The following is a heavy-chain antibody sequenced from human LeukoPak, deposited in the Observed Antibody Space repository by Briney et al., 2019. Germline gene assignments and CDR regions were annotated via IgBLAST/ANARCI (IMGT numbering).Heavy chain of an antibody. J-gene: IGHJ4*02. CDR3: ATGLNTVVTGPRGY. CDR2: FDPEDGET. Sequence: GASAKVSCKVSGYTLTELSMHWVRQAPGKGLEWMGGFDPEDGETIYAQKFQGRVTMTEDTSTDTAYMELSSLRSEDTAVYYCATGLNTVVTGPRGYWGQGTLVTVSS. CDR1: GYTLTELS. V-gene: IGHV1-24*01. D-gene: IGHD4-23*01.